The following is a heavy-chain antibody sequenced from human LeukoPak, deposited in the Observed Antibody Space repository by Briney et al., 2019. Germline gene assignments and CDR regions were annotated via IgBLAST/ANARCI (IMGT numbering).Heavy chain of an antibody. J-gene: IGHJ4*02. Sequence: SETLSLTCTVSGYSISSGYYWGWIRPPPGKGLEWIGSIYHSGSTYYNPSLKGRVTISVDTSKNQFSLKLSSVTAADTAVYYCARDRSDSGSYSVDYWGQGTLVTVSS. V-gene: IGHV4-38-2*02. CDR1: GYSISSGYY. CDR2: IYHSGST. D-gene: IGHD1-26*01. CDR3: ARDRSDSGSYSVDY.